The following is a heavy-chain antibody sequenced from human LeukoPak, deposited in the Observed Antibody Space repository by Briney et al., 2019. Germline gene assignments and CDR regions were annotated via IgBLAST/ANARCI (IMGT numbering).Heavy chain of an antibody. J-gene: IGHJ6*04. D-gene: IGHD3-16*01. CDR2: ISGRGGST. CDR3: AELGGYRAYSFVDS. CDR1: GFSFSSYA. V-gene: IGHV3-23*01. Sequence: PGGSLRLSCAASGFSFSSYAMSWVRRAPGRGLEWVAAISGRGGSTYYADSVQGRFTISRDSSNNTLFLHMSGLRGNDTATYHCAELGGYRAYSFVDSWGKGTTVTVSS.